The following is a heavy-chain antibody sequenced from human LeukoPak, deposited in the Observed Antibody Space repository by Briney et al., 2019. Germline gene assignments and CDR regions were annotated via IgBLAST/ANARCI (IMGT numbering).Heavy chain of an antibody. D-gene: IGHD3-16*02. V-gene: IGHV1-2*02. CDR3: ARDYQYYDYVWGSYRYGPVGY. CDR2: INPNSGGT. Sequence: GASVKVSCKASGYTFTGYYMHWVRQAPGQGLEWMGWINPNSGGTNYAQKFQGRVTMTRDTSISTAYMELSRLRSDDTAVYYCARDYQYYDYVWGSYRYGPVGYWGQGTLVTVSS. CDR1: GYTFTGYY. J-gene: IGHJ4*02.